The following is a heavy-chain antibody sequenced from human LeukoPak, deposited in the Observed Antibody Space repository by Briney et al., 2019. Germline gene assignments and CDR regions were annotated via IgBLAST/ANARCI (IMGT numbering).Heavy chain of an antibody. CDR1: GISLTNYA. D-gene: IGHD3-10*01. J-gene: IGHJ4*02. CDR3: AKRGIVIRGILVIGYHQEAYHYDY. V-gene: IGHV3-23*01. Sequence: GGSLRLSCVVSGISLTNYAMTWIRQAPGKGLEWVSYISERGGSTSYADSVKGRFTISRDTSLNTLYLQMTSLRAEDTAVYFCAKRGIVIRGILVIGYHQEAYHYDYWGQGVLVTVSS. CDR2: ISERGGST.